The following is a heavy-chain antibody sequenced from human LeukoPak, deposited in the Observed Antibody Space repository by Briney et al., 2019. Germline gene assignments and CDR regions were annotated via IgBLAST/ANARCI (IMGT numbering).Heavy chain of an antibody. J-gene: IGHJ3*01. V-gene: IGHV3-33*01. CDR1: GFTFSTYG. CDR2: IWYDGSQE. Sequence: GGSLRLSCAASGFTFSTYGMHWVRQAPGKGLEWVALIWYDGSQEYYADSVKGRFTISRDNSKNTVYLQMNSLRAEDTAVYYCAREHFYGSDSNAFDVWGQGTLVTVSS. CDR3: AREHFYGSDSNAFDV. D-gene: IGHD3-10*01.